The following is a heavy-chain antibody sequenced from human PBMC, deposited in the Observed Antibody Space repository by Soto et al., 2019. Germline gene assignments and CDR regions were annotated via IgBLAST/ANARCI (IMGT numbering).Heavy chain of an antibody. CDR3: ARSQLYDYIWGTDRSSDALDI. J-gene: IGHJ3*02. Sequence: QVQLQQWGAGLLKPSETLSLTCAVYGGSFSGYFWSWIRQPPGKGLEWIGEINHSGSTNYNPSLMTHVKISVDTSKNQVSLKLSSVTAADTAVYYCARSQLYDYIWGTDRSSDALDIWGQGTMVTVSS. CDR2: INHSGST. D-gene: IGHD3-16*02. CDR1: GGSFSGYF. V-gene: IGHV4-34*01.